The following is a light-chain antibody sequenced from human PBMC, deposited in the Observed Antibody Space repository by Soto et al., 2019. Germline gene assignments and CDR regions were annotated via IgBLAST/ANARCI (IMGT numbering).Light chain of an antibody. J-gene: IGKJ1*01. CDR1: QSVSSSY. CDR3: QQYGSSPPWT. V-gene: IGKV3-20*01. CDR2: GAS. Sequence: MVLTQSPGTLSLSPGERATLSCRAIQSVSSSYLAWYQQKPGQAPRLLIYGASSRATGIPDRFSGSGSGTDFTLTISRLEPEDFAVYYCQQYGSSPPWTFGQGTKVDIK.